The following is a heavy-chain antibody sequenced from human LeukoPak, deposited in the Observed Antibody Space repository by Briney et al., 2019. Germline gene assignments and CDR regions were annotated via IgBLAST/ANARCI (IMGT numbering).Heavy chain of an antibody. V-gene: IGHV3-21*01. CDR1: GFTFSSYS. CDR2: ISSSSSYI. D-gene: IGHD3-3*01. CDR3: ARDLRFLEWLPLDAFDI. Sequence: GGSLRLSCAASGFTFSSYSMNWVRQAPGKGLEWVSSISSSSSYIYYADSVKGRFTISRDNAKNSLYLQMNSLRAEDTAVYYCARDLRFLEWLPLDAFDIWGQGTMVTVSS. J-gene: IGHJ3*02.